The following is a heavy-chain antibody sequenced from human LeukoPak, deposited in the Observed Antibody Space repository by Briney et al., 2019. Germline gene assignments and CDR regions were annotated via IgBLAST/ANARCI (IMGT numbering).Heavy chain of an antibody. CDR2: MGGSGDRT. CDR1: RFTFSSHA. CDR3: VTVTSDY. Sequence: GGSLRLSCAASRFTFSSHAMSWVRQAPGKGLEWVSAMGGSGDRTYYADSVKGRFTMSRDNSKNTVYLQMSSLRAEDTAVYYCVTVTSDYWGQGTLVTVSS. V-gene: IGHV3-23*01. D-gene: IGHD4-17*01. J-gene: IGHJ4*02.